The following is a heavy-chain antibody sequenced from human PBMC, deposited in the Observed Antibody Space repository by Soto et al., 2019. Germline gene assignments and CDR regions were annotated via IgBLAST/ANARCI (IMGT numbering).Heavy chain of an antibody. CDR1: GGSISSGGYY. CDR3: ARDRSSSWTGAFDI. Sequence: SETLSLTCTVSGGSISSGGYYWSWIRQHPGKGLEWIGYIYYSGSTYYNPSLKSRVTISVDTSKNQFSLKLSSVTAADTAVYYCARDRSSSWTGAFDIWGQGTMVTVSS. V-gene: IGHV4-31*03. CDR2: IYYSGST. D-gene: IGHD6-13*01. J-gene: IGHJ3*02.